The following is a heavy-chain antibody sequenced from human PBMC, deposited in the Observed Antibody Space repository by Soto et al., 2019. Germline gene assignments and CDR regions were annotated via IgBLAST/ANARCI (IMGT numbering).Heavy chain of an antibody. CDR2: IYHSGSI. V-gene: IGHV4-4*02. D-gene: IGHD1-1*01. CDR1: GDSISSSRW. CDR3: ASSQLGEYFDN. Sequence: SESLSLTCDVSGDSISSSRWWSWFRQTPGKGLEWIGEIYHSGSINYNPSLKSRVTISADRSKNQFSLTLTAVTAADTAVYYCASSQLGEYFDNWGQGTLVTASS. J-gene: IGHJ4*02.